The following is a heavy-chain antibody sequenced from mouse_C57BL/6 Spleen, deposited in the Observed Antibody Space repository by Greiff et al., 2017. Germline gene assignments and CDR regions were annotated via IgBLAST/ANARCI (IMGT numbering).Heavy chain of an antibody. CDR3: ARQTTVVDTRYYFDY. V-gene: IGHV5-6*01. CDR2: ISSGGSYT. D-gene: IGHD1-1*01. J-gene: IGHJ2*01. Sequence: EVQLVESGGDLVKPGGSLKLSCAASGFTFSSYGMSWVRQTPDKRLEWVATISSGGSYTYYPDSVKGRFTISRDNAKNTLYLQMISLRSEDTAMYYCARQTTVVDTRYYFDYWGQGTTLTVSS. CDR1: GFTFSSYG.